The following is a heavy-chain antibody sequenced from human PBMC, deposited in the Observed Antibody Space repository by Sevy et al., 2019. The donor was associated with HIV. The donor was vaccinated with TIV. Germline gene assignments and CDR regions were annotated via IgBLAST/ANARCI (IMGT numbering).Heavy chain of an antibody. Sequence: EGSLRLSCAASGFTCSSYSMNWVRQAPGKGLEWVSSISSSSSYIYYADSVKGRFTITRDNAKNSLYLQMNSLRAEDTAVYYCTSSNWFDPWGQGTLVTVSS. CDR2: ISSSSSYI. V-gene: IGHV3-21*01. CDR3: TSSNWFDP. J-gene: IGHJ5*02. CDR1: GFTCSSYS.